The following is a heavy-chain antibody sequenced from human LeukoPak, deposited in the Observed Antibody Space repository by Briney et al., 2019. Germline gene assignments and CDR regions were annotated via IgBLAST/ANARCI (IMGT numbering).Heavy chain of an antibody. Sequence: GGSLRLSCVASGFTFNKFWMNWVRQAPGKGLEWVASIKQDGSEKYFLDSVKGRFTISIDNAKTSLFLQMNSLRAEDTAVYYCARGVCCSPTICYWGRYYYYMDVWGKGTTVTVSS. J-gene: IGHJ6*03. V-gene: IGHV3-7*01. CDR1: GFTFNKFW. CDR2: IKQDGSEK. D-gene: IGHD2-2*01. CDR3: ARGVCCSPTICYWGRYYYYMDV.